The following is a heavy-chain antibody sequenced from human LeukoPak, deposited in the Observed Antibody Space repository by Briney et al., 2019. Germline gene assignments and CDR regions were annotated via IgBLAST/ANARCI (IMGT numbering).Heavy chain of an antibody. CDR1: GGSISSYY. V-gene: IGHV4-59*01. Sequence: SSETLSLTCTVSGGSISSYYWSWIRQPPGKGLEWIGYIYYSGSTNYNPSLKSRVTISVDTSKNQFSLKLSSVTAADTAVYYCARDIGYYYDSSGYYGRIFDEWGQGTLVTVSS. D-gene: IGHD3-22*01. CDR2: IYYSGST. J-gene: IGHJ4*02. CDR3: ARDIGYYYDSSGYYGRIFDE.